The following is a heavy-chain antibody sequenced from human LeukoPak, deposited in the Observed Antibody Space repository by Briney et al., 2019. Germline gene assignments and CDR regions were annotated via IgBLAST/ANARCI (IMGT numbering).Heavy chain of an antibody. J-gene: IGHJ3*01. CDR3: ARHIAVCYDAFDL. Sequence: SETLSLTCTVSGGSLTGYYWSWIRQPPGKGLEWIGYVFYSGRTLYNPSLRSRVTISVDTSMTQFSLKLTSVTAADTAVYYCARHIAVCYDAFDLRGRGTMVSVSS. CDR1: GGSLTGYY. D-gene: IGHD6-19*01. V-gene: IGHV4-59*08. CDR2: VFYSGRT.